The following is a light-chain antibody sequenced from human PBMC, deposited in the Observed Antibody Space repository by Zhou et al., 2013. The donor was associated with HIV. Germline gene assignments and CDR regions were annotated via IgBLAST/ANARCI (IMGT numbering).Light chain of an antibody. J-gene: IGKJ2*01. CDR2: AAS. V-gene: IGKV1-12*01. CDR3: QQSSAMPAT. CDR1: QGISSL. Sequence: DIQMTQSPSSVSASVGDRVTITCRASQGISSLLAWYQQKPGKAPKLLIYAASSLQSGVPSRFSGSGFGTVFTLTITDLQPEDCAIYFCQQSSAMPATFGQGTKAGD.